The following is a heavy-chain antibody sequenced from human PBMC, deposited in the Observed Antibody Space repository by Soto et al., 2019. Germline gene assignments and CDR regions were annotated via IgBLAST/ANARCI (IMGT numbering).Heavy chain of an antibody. D-gene: IGHD1-26*01. J-gene: IGHJ4*02. CDR3: AKMVGATLVDY. CDR1: GASITTRSDAW. Sequence: QVQLQESGPGLVKRSGTLSLTCTVSGASITTRSDAWWSWVRQPPGKGLEWIGEIYHSGSTNYNPSLKSRVTMSVDKSKNQFSLRLSSVTAADTAVYYCAKMVGATLVDYWGLGTLVTVSS. V-gene: IGHV4-4*02. CDR2: IYHSGST.